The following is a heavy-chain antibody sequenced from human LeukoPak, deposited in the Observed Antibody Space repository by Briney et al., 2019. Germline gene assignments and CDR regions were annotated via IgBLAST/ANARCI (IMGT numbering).Heavy chain of an antibody. D-gene: IGHD3-3*01. CDR2: IQYHGSNK. CDR1: GFTFSGYG. CDR3: AKDNLHYAFWRGYYEGWNSFDP. Sequence: GGSLRLSCAASGFTFSGYGMHWVRQAPGKGLEWVAFIQYHGSNKYYADSVKGRFTISRDNSKNTLYLQMNSLRAEDTAVYYCAKDNLHYAFWRGYYEGWNSFDPWGQRTLVTVSS. V-gene: IGHV3-30*02. J-gene: IGHJ5*02.